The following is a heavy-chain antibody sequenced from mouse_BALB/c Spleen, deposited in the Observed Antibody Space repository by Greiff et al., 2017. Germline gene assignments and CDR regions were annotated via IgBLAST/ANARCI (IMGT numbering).Heavy chain of an antibody. CDR1: GYTFTSYW. CDR2: IYPSDSYT. V-gene: IGHV1-69*02. CDR3: TRGYGSSDY. J-gene: IGHJ2*01. Sequence: VQLQQSGAELVRPGASVKLSCKASGYTFTSYWINWVKQRPGQGLEWIGNIYPSDSYTNYNQKFTDKATLTVDKSSSTAYMQLSSPTSEDSAVYYCTRGYGSSDYWGQGTTLTVSS. D-gene: IGHD1-1*01.